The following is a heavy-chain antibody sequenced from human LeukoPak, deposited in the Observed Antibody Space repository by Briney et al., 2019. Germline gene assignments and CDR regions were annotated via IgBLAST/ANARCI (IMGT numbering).Heavy chain of an antibody. D-gene: IGHD1-26*01. CDR1: GFTFSSYA. Sequence: GGSLRLSCADSGFTFSSYAMSWVRQAPGKGLEWVSSISGSSTRTYYADSVKGRFTISRDNSKNTLYLQMNSLRAEDTAVYYCAREEDSFDYWGQGTLVTVSS. CDR2: ISGSSTRT. CDR3: AREEDSFDY. J-gene: IGHJ4*02. V-gene: IGHV3-23*01.